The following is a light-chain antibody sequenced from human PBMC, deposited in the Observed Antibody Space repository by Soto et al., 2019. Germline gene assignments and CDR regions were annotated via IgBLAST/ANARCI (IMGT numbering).Light chain of an antibody. V-gene: IGLV1-40*01. Sequence: QSVLTQPPSVSGAPGQRVTISCTGSSSNIGAGYDVHWYQQLPGTAPKLLIYGNSNPPSGVPDRFAGSKSGTAASLTITVLQAEDEADYYCQSYDSSLSAVFGGGTKLTVL. CDR1: SSNIGAGYD. CDR2: GNS. CDR3: QSYDSSLSAV. J-gene: IGLJ3*02.